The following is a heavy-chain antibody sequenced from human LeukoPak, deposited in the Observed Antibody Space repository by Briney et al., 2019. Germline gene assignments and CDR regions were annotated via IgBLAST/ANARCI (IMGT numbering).Heavy chain of an antibody. J-gene: IGHJ4*02. CDR1: GFTFDDYA. CDR3: ATLDY. Sequence: PGRSLSLSCAASGFTFDDYAMHWVRQAPGKGLEWVSGISWNSGSIGYADSVKGRFTISRDNAKNSLYLQMNSLRAEDTALYYCATLDYWGQGTLVTVSS. CDR2: ISWNSGSI. V-gene: IGHV3-9*01.